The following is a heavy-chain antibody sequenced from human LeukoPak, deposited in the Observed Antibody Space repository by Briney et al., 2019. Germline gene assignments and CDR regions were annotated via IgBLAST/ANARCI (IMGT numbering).Heavy chain of an antibody. CDR1: GGSISSYY. Sequence: SETLSLTCTVSGGSISSYYWNWIRQPPGKGLEWIGYIYYSGSTNYNPSLKSRVTISVDTSKNQFSLKLRSVTAGDTAVYYCARGSGTLIYGMDVWGQGTTVTVSS. V-gene: IGHV4-59*01. CDR2: IYYSGST. D-gene: IGHD3-10*01. CDR3: ARGSGTLIYGMDV. J-gene: IGHJ6*02.